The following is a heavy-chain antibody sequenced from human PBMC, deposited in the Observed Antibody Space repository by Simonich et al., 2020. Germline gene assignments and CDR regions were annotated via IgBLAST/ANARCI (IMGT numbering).Heavy chain of an antibody. CDR2: ISSSSSYI. CDR3: ARKRFLEWFFDY. J-gene: IGHJ4*02. V-gene: IGHV3-21*01. Sequence: EVQLVESGGVLVKPGGSLRLSCAASGFTFSSYSMNGVRQAPGKVLEVVPCISSSSSYIDYAYSVKGRFTIYRYNAKNSLYLQMNSLRAEDTAVYYCARKRFLEWFFDYWGQGTLVTVSS. CDR1: GFTFSSYS. D-gene: IGHD3-3*01.